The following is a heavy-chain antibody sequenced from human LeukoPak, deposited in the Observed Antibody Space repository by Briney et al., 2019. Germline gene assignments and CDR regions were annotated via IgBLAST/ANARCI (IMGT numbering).Heavy chain of an antibody. Sequence: ASVKVSCKASGYTFTSYYMHWVRQAPGQGLEWMGIINPSGGSTSYAQKFQGRVTMTRDMSTSTVYMELSSVTAADTAVYYCARKYYYYYYMDVWGKGTTVTVSS. CDR1: GYTFTSYY. J-gene: IGHJ6*03. CDR2: INPSGGST. CDR3: ARKYYYYYYMDV. V-gene: IGHV1-46*01.